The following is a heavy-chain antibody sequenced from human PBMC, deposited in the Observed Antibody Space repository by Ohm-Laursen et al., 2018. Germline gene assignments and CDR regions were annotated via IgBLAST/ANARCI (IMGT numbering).Heavy chain of an antibody. CDR2: IKSKAAGETR. V-gene: IGHV3-15*01. Sequence: GSLRLSCAASGFTVSDAWMSWVRQAPGKGLEYVGRIKSKAAGETREYAEPVKGRFTILRDDSKNTLSLQMNSLKTEDTGVYYCSTDYFSWGQGTLVTVSS. D-gene: IGHD2/OR15-2a*01. J-gene: IGHJ5*02. CDR1: GFTVSDAW. CDR3: STDYFS.